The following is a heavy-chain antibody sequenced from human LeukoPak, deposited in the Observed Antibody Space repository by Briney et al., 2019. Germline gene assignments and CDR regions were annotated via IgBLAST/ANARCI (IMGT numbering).Heavy chain of an antibody. CDR2: ISYDGSNK. CDR1: GFTFSSYA. J-gene: IGHJ6*02. Sequence: GGSLRPSCAASGFTFSSYAMHWVRQAPGKGLEWVAVISYDGSNKYYADSVKGRFTISRDNSKNTLYLQMNSLRAEDTAVYYCAREGLLWFGELLDYYYYGMDVWGQGTTVTVSS. V-gene: IGHV3-30-3*01. D-gene: IGHD3-10*01. CDR3: AREGLLWFGELLDYYYYGMDV.